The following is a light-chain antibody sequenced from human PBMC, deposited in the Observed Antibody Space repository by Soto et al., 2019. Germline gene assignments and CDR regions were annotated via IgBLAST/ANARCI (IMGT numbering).Light chain of an antibody. V-gene: IGKV1-5*01. CDR3: QKYNSAPWK. Sequence: DIQMTQSPSTLSASVGDRVTISCRASQSIITWLAWYQQKPGKAPKLLIYDASTLQSGVPSRFSGSGSGTEFTLTISSLQPEDVATYYCQKYNSAPWKFGQGTKVDIK. J-gene: IGKJ1*01. CDR1: QSIITW. CDR2: DAS.